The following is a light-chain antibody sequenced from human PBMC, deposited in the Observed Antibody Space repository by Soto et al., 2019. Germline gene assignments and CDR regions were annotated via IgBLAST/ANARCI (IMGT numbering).Light chain of an antibody. CDR3: NSYTHNTTLV. CDR1: SSDIGAYKF. Sequence: QSALAQPASVSGSPGQPITISCTGTSSDIGAYKFVYWYQHHPGRAPKLIIFEVTSRPSGVSSRFSGSKSGNTASLTISRLLPEDEADYYCNSYTHNTTLVFGGGTKLPVL. J-gene: IGLJ2*01. V-gene: IGLV2-14*01. CDR2: EVT.